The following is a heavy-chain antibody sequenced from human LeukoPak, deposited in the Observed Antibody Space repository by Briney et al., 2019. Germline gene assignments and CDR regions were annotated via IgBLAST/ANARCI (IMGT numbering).Heavy chain of an antibody. CDR3: ARDSGYYDSSGYYPGNFDY. CDR2: IKQDGSEK. D-gene: IGHD3-22*01. CDR1: GFTFSSYW. V-gene: IGHV3-7*01. J-gene: IGHJ4*02. Sequence: GGSLRLSCAASGFTFSSYWMSWVRQAPGKGLEWVANIKQDGSEKYYVDSVKGRFTISRDNAKNSLYLQMNSLRAVDTAVYYCARDSGYYDSSGYYPGNFDYWGQGTLVTVSS.